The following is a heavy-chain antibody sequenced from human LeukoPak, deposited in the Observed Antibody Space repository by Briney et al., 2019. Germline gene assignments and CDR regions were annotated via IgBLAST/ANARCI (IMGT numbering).Heavy chain of an antibody. D-gene: IGHD1-26*01. Sequence: SSQTLSLTCAVSGVSISSGGYSWSWIRQPPGKGLEWIGYIYYSGSTNYNPSLKSRVTISVDTSKNQFSLKLSSVTAADTAVYYCARPRGEPLHDAFDIWGQGTMVTVSS. J-gene: IGHJ3*02. V-gene: IGHV4-30-4*07. CDR2: IYYSGST. CDR3: ARPRGEPLHDAFDI. CDR1: GVSISSGGYS.